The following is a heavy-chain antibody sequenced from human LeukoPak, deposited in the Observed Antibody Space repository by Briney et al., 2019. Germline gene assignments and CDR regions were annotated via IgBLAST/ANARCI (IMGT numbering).Heavy chain of an antibody. CDR2: IHDDGIVT. Sequence: GGSLRLSCKASGFTFTAYAMSWFRQTPEKGLEWVANIHDDGIVTHYVDSVKGRFTISRDNARNSVNLQLNSLRVEDTALYYCARGRGWVDHWGQGTLVTVSS. CDR3: ARGRGWVDH. J-gene: IGHJ4*02. D-gene: IGHD3-16*01. V-gene: IGHV3-7*01. CDR1: GFTFTAYA.